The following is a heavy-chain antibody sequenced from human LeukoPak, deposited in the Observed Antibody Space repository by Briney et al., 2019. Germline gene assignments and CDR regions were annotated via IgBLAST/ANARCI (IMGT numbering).Heavy chain of an antibody. CDR2: INPNSGGT. V-gene: IGHV1-2*04. CDR3: ARLYSGYGGYYFDY. Sequence: ASVKVSCKASGYTFTGYYMHWVRQAPGQGLEWMGWINPNSGGTNYAQKFQGWVTMTRDTSISTAYMELSRLRSDDTAVYYCARLYSGYGGYYFDYWGQGTLVTVSS. CDR1: GYTFTGYY. D-gene: IGHD5-12*01. J-gene: IGHJ4*02.